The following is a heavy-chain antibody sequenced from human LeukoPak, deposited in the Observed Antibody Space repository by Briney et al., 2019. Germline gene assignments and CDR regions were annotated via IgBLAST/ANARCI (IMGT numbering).Heavy chain of an antibody. Sequence: PGGSLRLSCAASGFTFSRYWMHWVRQVPGKGLVWVSRVNPDGSSTTYADSVKGRFTISRDNAKNTLYLQMSRLRVEDTAVYYCGRGGSYGDYWGQGILVTVSS. CDR2: VNPDGSST. CDR1: GFTFSRYW. D-gene: IGHD3-16*01. J-gene: IGHJ4*02. CDR3: GRGGSYGDY. V-gene: IGHV3-74*01.